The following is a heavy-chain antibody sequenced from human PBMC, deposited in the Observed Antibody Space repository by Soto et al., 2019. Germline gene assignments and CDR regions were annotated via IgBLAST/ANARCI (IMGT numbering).Heavy chain of an antibody. Sequence: EVQLVESGGGLVQPGGSLRLSCAASGFSFSSYAMTWVRQAPGKGLEWVSVMSGSGGSTYYADSVKGRFTISRDNSKNTLYLQLNSLRAEDTAVYYCAKDGGYDFWSGSSFDYWGQGTLVTVSS. CDR1: GFSFSSYA. D-gene: IGHD3-3*01. J-gene: IGHJ4*02. CDR2: MSGSGGST. V-gene: IGHV3-23*04. CDR3: AKDGGYDFWSGSSFDY.